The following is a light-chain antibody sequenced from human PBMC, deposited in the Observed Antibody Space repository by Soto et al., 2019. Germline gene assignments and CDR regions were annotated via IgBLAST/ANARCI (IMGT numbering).Light chain of an antibody. CDR3: QQYNRYPLT. CDR2: DAS. V-gene: IGKV1-5*01. CDR1: QSISSW. Sequence: DIQMTQSPSTLSASVGDRVTITCRASQSISSWLAWYQQKPGKAPKLLIYDASSLESGVPTRFSGSGSGTEFTLTIISLQPDDFAPYYCQQYNRYPLTFGQGTKVDIK. J-gene: IGKJ1*01.